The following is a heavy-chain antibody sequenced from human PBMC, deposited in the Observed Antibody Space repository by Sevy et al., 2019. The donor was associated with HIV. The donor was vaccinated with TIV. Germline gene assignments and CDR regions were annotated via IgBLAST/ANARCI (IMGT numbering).Heavy chain of an antibody. Sequence: ASVKVSCKASGGTFSSYAISWVRQAPGQGLEWMGGIIPIFGTANYAQKFQGRVTITADESTSTAYMELSSLRSEDTAVYYCAQRGTIFGLSDYFDYWGQGTLVTVSS. CDR3: AQRGTIFGLSDYFDY. J-gene: IGHJ4*02. D-gene: IGHD3-3*01. CDR1: GGTFSSYA. CDR2: IIPIFGTA. V-gene: IGHV1-69*13.